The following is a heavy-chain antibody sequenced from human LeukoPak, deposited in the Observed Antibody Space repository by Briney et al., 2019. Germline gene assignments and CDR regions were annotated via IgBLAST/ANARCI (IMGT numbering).Heavy chain of an antibody. CDR3: ARDQAVAGYVDY. J-gene: IGHJ4*02. V-gene: IGHV3-33*01. CDR1: GFTFSSYG. CDR2: IWYDGSNK. D-gene: IGHD6-19*01. Sequence: GGSLRLSCAASGFTFSSYGMHWVRQAPGKGLEWVVVIWYDGSNKYYADSVKGRFTISRDNSKNTLYLQMNSLRAEDTAVYYCARDQAVAGYVDYWGQGTLVTVSS.